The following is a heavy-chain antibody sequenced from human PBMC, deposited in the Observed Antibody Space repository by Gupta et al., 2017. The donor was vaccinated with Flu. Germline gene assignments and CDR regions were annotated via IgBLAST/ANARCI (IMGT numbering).Heavy chain of an antibody. CDR3: ARPQASGGSYNWFDP. D-gene: IGHD5-12*01. CDR2: IYYTGST. Sequence: QPPGKGLEWIGEIYYTGSTNYNPSLKSRVTMSVDKSKNQFSLKLMSVTAADTAVYYCARPQASGGSYNWFDPWGQGILVTVSS. J-gene: IGHJ5*02. V-gene: IGHV4-4*02.